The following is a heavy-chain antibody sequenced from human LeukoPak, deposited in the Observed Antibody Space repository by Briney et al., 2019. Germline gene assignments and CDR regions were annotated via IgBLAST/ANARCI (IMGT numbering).Heavy chain of an antibody. CDR3: AKGLMITFGGVIATPFDY. CDR1: GFTFSSYG. D-gene: IGHD3-16*02. Sequence: GGSLRLSCAASGFTFSSYGMHWVRQAPGKGLEWVAVISYDGSNKYYADSVKGRFTISRDNSKNTLYLQMNSLRAEDTAVYYCAKGLMITFGGVIATPFDYWGQGTLVTVSS. CDR2: ISYDGSNK. V-gene: IGHV3-30*18. J-gene: IGHJ4*02.